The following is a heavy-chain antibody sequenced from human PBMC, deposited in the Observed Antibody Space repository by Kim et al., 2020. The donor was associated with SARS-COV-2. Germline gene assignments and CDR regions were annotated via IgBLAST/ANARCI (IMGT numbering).Heavy chain of an antibody. CDR3: ARHRHARSEFDF. Sequence: SETLSLTCTISGGSISSDNYSWGWIRQPPGKGLEWIANMYSTGGTNYNPSLKSRVTISIYTSKNQFSLTLSSVTAADTAVYYCARHRHARSEFDFWGQGT. J-gene: IGHJ4*02. V-gene: IGHV4-39*01. CDR1: GGSISSDNYS. CDR2: MYSTGGT.